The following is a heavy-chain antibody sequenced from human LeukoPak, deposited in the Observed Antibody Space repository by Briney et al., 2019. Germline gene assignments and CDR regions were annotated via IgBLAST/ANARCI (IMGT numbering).Heavy chain of an antibody. Sequence: PGRSLRLSCAASGFTFSSYAMHWVRQAPGKGLEWVAVISYDGSNKYYADSMKGRFTISRDNSKNTLYLQMNSLRAEDTAVYYCARAVNYGSGSYHSVDGFDYWGQGTLVTVSS. CDR3: ARAVNYGSGSYHSVDGFDY. CDR2: ISYDGSNK. J-gene: IGHJ4*02. V-gene: IGHV3-30-3*01. D-gene: IGHD3-10*01. CDR1: GFTFSSYA.